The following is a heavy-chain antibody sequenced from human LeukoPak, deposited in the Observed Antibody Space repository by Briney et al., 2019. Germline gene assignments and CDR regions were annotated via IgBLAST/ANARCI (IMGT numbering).Heavy chain of an antibody. CDR1: GFTFSSYR. J-gene: IGHJ4*02. V-gene: IGHV3-7*01. CDR2: VKQDGSEK. CDR3: ARDRGAVEFDY. D-gene: IGHD6-19*01. Sequence: GGSLRLPCAASGFTFSSYRMSWVRQAPGKGLEWVANVKQDGSEKYYVDSVKGRFTISRDNAKNSLYLQMNSLRAEDTAVYYCARDRGAVEFDYWGQGTLVTVSS.